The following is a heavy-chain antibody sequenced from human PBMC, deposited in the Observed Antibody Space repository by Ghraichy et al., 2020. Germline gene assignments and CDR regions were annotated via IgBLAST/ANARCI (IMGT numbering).Heavy chain of an antibody. CDR1: GGSISSGAYY. CDR3: ARHEELSSSGWSHFDY. CDR2: SYSGGST. Sequence: ESLNISCTVSGGSISSGAYYWGWIRQPPGKGLEWIGSSYSGGSTYYNPSLRSRVTISVDTSRKQFSLKLHSVTAADTAVYYCARHEELSSSGWSHFDYWGQGTLVTVSS. V-gene: IGHV4-39*01. D-gene: IGHD6-19*01. J-gene: IGHJ4*02.